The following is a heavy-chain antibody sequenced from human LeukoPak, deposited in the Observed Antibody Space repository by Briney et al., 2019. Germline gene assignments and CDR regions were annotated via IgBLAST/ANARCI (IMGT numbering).Heavy chain of an antibody. CDR1: GGSISSSSYY. CDR2: IYYSGST. V-gene: IGHV4-39*01. J-gene: IGHJ6*02. CDR3: ARQKDYYDSSGYYLRYYYYGMDV. Sequence: SETLSLTCTVSGGSISSSSYYWGWIRQPPGKGLEWIGSIYYSGSTYYNPSLKSRVTISVDTSKNQFSLKLSSVTAADTAVYYCARQKDYYDSSGYYLRYYYYGMDVWGQGTTVTVSS. D-gene: IGHD3-22*01.